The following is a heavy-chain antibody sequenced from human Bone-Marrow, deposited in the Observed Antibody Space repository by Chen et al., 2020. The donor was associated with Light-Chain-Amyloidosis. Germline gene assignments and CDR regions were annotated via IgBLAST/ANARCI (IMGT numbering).Heavy chain of an antibody. CDR1: GFSFSDYY. CDR2: ISSTGLTM. CDR3: ARGGYDSSGYYGYYFDF. D-gene: IGHD3-22*01. V-gene: IGHV3-11*01. J-gene: IGHJ4*02. Sequence: SGGGLVKPGGSLRLSCAVSGFSFSDYYMTWIRQAPGKGLEWVAYISSTGLTMYHADSVKGRFTISRDNAKNSLYLQMNTPRAEDTAVYYCARGGYDSSGYYGYYFDFWGQGTLVNVST.